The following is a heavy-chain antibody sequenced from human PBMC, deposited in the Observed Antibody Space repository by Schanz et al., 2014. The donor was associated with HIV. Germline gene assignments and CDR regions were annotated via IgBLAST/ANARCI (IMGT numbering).Heavy chain of an antibody. CDR1: GFTFSSYG. CDR2: IWYDGSHK. V-gene: IGHV3-33*01. D-gene: IGHD6-13*01. J-gene: IGHJ4*02. Sequence: QVHLVESGGGVVQPGRSLRLSCVASGFTFSSYGMHWVRQAPGKGLEWVAVIWYDGSHKHYADSVKGRFTISRDTSKNTLYLQMNSLRAEDTAMYYCARDPLSLAADKGPFDYWGQGTLVTVSS. CDR3: ARDPLSLAADKGPFDY.